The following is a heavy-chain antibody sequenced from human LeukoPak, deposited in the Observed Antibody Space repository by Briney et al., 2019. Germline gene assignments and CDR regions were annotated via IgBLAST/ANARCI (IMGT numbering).Heavy chain of an antibody. CDR3: ARDEVGATLDAFDI. Sequence: ASVKVSCKASGGTFSSYAISWVRQAPGQGLEWMGWISAYNGNTNYAQKLQGRVTMTTDTSTSTAYMELRSLRSDDTAVYYCARDEVGATLDAFDIWGQGTMVTVSS. CDR2: ISAYNGNT. CDR1: GGTFSSYA. V-gene: IGHV1-18*01. J-gene: IGHJ3*02. D-gene: IGHD1-26*01.